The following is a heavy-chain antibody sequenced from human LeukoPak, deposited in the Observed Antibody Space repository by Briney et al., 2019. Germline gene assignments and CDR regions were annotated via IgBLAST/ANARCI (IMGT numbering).Heavy chain of an antibody. Sequence: ASVEVSCKASGYTFTSYDINWVRQATGQGLEWMGWMNPNSGNTGYAQKFQGRVTMTRNTSISTAYMELSSLRSEDTAVYYCARVNSGRFLEWLPRAYYFDYWGQGTLVTVSS. D-gene: IGHD3-3*01. CDR1: GYTFTSYD. CDR2: MNPNSGNT. J-gene: IGHJ4*02. CDR3: ARVNSGRFLEWLPRAYYFDY. V-gene: IGHV1-8*01.